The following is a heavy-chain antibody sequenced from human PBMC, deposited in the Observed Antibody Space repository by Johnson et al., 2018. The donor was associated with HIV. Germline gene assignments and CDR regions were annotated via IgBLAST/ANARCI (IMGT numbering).Heavy chain of an antibody. D-gene: IGHD6-6*01. CDR3: AREQLALYDAFDI. Sequence: VQLVESGGGVVQPGRSLRLSCAASGFTFSSYGMHWVRQAPGKGLEWVAVISYDGSNKYYVDSVKGRFTISRDNAKNSLYLQMNSLRAEDTAVYYCAREQLALYDAFDIWGQGTMVTVSS. CDR1: GFTFSSYG. V-gene: IGHV3-30*03. CDR2: ISYDGSNK. J-gene: IGHJ3*02.